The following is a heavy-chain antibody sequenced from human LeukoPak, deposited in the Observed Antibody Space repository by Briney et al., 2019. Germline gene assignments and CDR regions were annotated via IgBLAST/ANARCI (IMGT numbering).Heavy chain of an antibody. CDR1: GFAFSNYD. D-gene: IGHD6-19*01. CDR2: INTAADT. CDR3: VRAPPGTGWLIDH. Sequence: PGGSLRLSCAASGFAFSNYDMLWVRQVTGKGLEWVSAINTAADTYYPDSVKGRFTISRENAKSSLYLQMNSLRVGDTAVYYSVRAPPGTGWLIDHWGQGTLVAVSS. V-gene: IGHV3-13*04. J-gene: IGHJ4*02.